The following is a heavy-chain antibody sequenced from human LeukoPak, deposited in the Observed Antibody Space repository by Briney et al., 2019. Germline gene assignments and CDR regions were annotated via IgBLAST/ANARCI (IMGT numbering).Heavy chain of an antibody. CDR1: GYTFNTYG. D-gene: IGHD3-10*01. CDR2: ISAYNGNT. V-gene: IGHV1-18*01. J-gene: IGHJ4*02. CDR3: ARSGVASLVPFDY. Sequence: ASVKVSCKASGYTFNTYGFTWVRHAPGQGLEWMGWISAYNGNTKHAEKFQGRVTMTTDTSTSTAYMQLRSLKSDDTAIYYCARSGVASLVPFDYWGQGTLVSVSS.